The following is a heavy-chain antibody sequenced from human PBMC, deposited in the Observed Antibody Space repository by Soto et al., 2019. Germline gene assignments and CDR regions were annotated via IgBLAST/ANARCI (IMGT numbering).Heavy chain of an antibody. V-gene: IGHV3-72*01. CDR2: TRNKANSYTT. Sequence: PGGSLRLSCAASGFTFSDYYMDWVRQLPGKGLEWVGRTRNKANSYTTEYAPSVKGRFTISRHDSEDSMYLQMNNLKTEDTAVYYCARDTGGSYDFWGQGALVTVSS. CDR3: ARDTGGSYDF. CDR1: GFTFSDYY. J-gene: IGHJ4*02. D-gene: IGHD1-26*01.